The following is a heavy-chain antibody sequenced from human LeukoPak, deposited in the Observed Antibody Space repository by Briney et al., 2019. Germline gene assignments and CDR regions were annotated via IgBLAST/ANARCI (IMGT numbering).Heavy chain of an antibody. J-gene: IGHJ4*02. CDR3: ARARYPVVTYYDFWSGYYSPGYFDY. Sequence: TSQTLSLTCTVSGGSISSGGYYWSWIRQHPGKGLEWIGYIYYSGSTYYNPPLKSRVTISVDTSKNQFSLKLSSVTAADTAVYYCARARYPVVTYYDFWSGYYSPGYFDYWGQGTLVTVSS. CDR2: IYYSGST. D-gene: IGHD3-3*01. V-gene: IGHV4-31*03. CDR1: GGSISSGGYY.